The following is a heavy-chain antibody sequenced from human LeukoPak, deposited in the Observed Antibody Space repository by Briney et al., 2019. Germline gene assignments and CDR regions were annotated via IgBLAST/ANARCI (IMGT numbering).Heavy chain of an antibody. CDR2: ISGSASTI. J-gene: IGHJ4*02. V-gene: IGHV3-48*03. CDR3: VTKWRWLQF. D-gene: IGHD5-24*01. Sequence: GGSLRLSCAASGFTFSSYEMNWVRQAPGKGLEWVSYISGSASTIYYADSVKGRFTISRDNAKNSLYLQMNSLRSEDTAVYYCVTKWRWLQFWGQGTLVTVSS. CDR1: GFTFSSYE.